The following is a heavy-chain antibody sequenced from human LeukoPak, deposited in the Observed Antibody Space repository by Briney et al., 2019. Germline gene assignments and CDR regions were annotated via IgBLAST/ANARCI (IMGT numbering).Heavy chain of an antibody. CDR3: ARKGDYGGNPDAFDI. CDR2: ISSSGSTI. CDR1: GFTFSSYE. Sequence: GGSLRLSCAASGFTFSSYEMNWVRQAPGKGLEWVSYISSSGSTIYYADSVKGRFTISRDNAKNSLYLQMNSLRAEDTAVYYCARKGDYGGNPDAFDIWGQGTMVTVSS. D-gene: IGHD4-23*01. V-gene: IGHV3-48*03. J-gene: IGHJ3*02.